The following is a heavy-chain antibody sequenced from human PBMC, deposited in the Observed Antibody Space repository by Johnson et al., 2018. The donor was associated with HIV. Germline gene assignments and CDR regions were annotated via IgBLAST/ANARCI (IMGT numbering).Heavy chain of an antibody. CDR1: GFTFSSSD. V-gene: IGHV3-30-3*01. D-gene: IGHD2-8*01. CDR3: ARNSGNGLVLRGDAFDM. J-gene: IGHJ3*02. Sequence: QVQLVESGGGVVQPGKSLRLSCAASGFTFSSSDMHWVRQAPGQGLQWVALISYDGSIKYFADSLQGRFTISRDNSKNTLHLQMNSLRPEDPAVYYCARNSGNGLVLRGDAFDMWGQGTMVTVSS. CDR2: ISYDGSIK.